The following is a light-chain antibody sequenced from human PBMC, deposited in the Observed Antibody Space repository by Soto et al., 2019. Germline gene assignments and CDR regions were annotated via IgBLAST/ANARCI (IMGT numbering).Light chain of an antibody. Sequence: DIKMTQSPSSLSASVGDRVTITCRASQSISSYLNWYQQKPGKAPKLLIFHASSLESGVPSRFSGSGSGTEFTLTISSLQSDDFATYYCQQYSSYPTCGQGTKV. CDR1: QSISSY. J-gene: IGKJ1*01. CDR3: QQYSSYPT. CDR2: HAS. V-gene: IGKV1-5*01.